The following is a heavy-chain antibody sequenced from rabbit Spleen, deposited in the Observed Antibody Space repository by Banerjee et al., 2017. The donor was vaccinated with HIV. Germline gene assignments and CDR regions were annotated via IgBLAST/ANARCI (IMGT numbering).Heavy chain of an antibody. V-gene: IGHV1S7*01. CDR3: ARDGAGGSYFAL. D-gene: IGHD8-1*01. J-gene: IGHJ4*01. Sequence: QLEESAGGLVQPGGSLKLSCKASGFTLSSYYMNWVRQAPGKGLEWIGCIVPIFGVTYYATWVNGRFSISRENAQNTAFLQMTSLTAADTATYFCARDGAGGSYFALWGPGTLVTVS. CDR2: IVPIFGVT. CDR1: GFTLSSYY.